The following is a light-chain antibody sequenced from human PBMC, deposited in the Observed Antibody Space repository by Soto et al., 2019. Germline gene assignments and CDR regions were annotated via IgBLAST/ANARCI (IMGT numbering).Light chain of an antibody. CDR1: RFVNSRY. Sequence: DIVLTQSPCTLSLSPGESATLLCRASRFVNSRYLAWYQQKPGQAPRLLIYGASSRATGIPDRFSGSGSGTDFTLTISRLEPEDYAVFYCQQYGSSPFTFGPGTKVDIK. CDR2: GAS. CDR3: QQYGSSPFT. J-gene: IGKJ3*01. V-gene: IGKV3-20*01.